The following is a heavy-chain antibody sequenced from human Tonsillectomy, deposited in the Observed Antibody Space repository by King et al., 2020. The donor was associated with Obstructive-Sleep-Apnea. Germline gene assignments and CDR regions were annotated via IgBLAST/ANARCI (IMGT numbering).Heavy chain of an antibody. D-gene: IGHD5-12*01. V-gene: IGHV1-2*02. Sequence: QLVQSGAEVKKPGASVKVSCKASGYTFSDYFMHWVRQAPGQGLEWMGWINPNNGGTNYAQKFQGRVTMTRDTSISTAYMELSRLRSDDTAVYYCARKLFNIELSPFDYWGQGTLVTVSS. CDR1: GYTFSDYF. J-gene: IGHJ4*02. CDR2: INPNNGGT. CDR3: ARKLFNIELSPFDY.